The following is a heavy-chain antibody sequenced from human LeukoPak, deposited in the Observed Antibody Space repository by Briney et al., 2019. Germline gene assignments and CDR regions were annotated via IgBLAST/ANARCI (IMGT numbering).Heavy chain of an antibody. Sequence: GRSLRLSCAASGFTFSSYAMHWVRQAPGKGLVWVSRINSDGSSTSYADSVRGRFTISTDNSKNTLYLQMNSLRAEDTALYYCAKGLERESRLDSWGQGTLVTVSS. CDR3: AKGLERESRLDS. CDR2: INSDGSST. J-gene: IGHJ4*02. D-gene: IGHD1-1*01. CDR1: GFTFSSYA. V-gene: IGHV3-74*01.